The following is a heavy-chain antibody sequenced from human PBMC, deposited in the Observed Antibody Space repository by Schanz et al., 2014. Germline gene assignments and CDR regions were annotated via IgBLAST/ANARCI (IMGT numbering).Heavy chain of an antibody. CDR1: GFTFSTYA. D-gene: IGHD3-10*01. J-gene: IGHJ4*02. CDR2: IRSSSTPI. V-gene: IGHV3-48*01. Sequence: EVQLLESGGGLVQPGGSLKLSCAASGFTFSTYAMSWVRQAPGKGPEWVSYIRSSSTPIYYADSVKGRFTISRDNAKNSLYLQMNSLRAEDTAVYHCVSSGSYSSYAFWGQGTLVIVAS. CDR3: VSSGSYSSYAF.